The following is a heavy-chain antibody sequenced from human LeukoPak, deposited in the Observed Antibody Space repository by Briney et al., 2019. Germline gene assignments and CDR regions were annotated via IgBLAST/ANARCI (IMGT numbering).Heavy chain of an antibody. CDR2: IYHSGST. CDR1: GGSITRSNW. D-gene: IGHD6-19*01. CDR3: ARVLYLAVAGTVRAFDI. J-gene: IGHJ3*02. Sequence: SETLSLTCAVSGGSITRSNWWSWVRQSPGKTLEWIGEIYHSGSTNYNPSLKSRVTISVDKSKNQLSLKVTSVTAADTAVYYCARVLYLAVAGTVRAFDIWGQGTMVTVSS. V-gene: IGHV4-4*02.